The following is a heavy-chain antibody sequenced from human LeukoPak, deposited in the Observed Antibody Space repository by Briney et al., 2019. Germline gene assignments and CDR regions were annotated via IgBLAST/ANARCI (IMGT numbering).Heavy chain of an antibody. CDR1: GGSISSSSYY. CDR3: ARQRRRTVATLYGMDV. Sequence: SETLSLTCTVSGGSISSSSYYWGWIRQPPGKGLEWIGSIYYSGSTYYNPSLKSRVTISVDTSKNQFSLKLSSVTAADTAVYYCARQRRRTVATLYGMDVWGQGTMVTVSS. D-gene: IGHD5-12*01. CDR2: IYYSGST. V-gene: IGHV4-39*01. J-gene: IGHJ6*02.